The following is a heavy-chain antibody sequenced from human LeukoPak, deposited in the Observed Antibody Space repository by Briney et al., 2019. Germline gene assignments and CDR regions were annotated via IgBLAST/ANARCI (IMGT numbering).Heavy chain of an antibody. CDR3: ARETGSSWYPANFDY. D-gene: IGHD6-13*01. CDR1: GYSISSGYY. CDR2: IYHSGST. V-gene: IGHV4-38-2*02. J-gene: IGHJ4*02. Sequence: PSQTLSLTCTVSGYSISSGYYWGWIRQPPGKGLEWIGSIYHSGSTYYNPSLKSRVTISVDTSKNQFSLKLSSVTAADTAVYYCARETGSSWYPANFDYWGQGTLVTVSS.